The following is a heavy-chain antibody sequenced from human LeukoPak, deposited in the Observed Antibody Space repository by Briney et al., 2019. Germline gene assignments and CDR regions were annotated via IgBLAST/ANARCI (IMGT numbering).Heavy chain of an antibody. Sequence: SETLSLTCTVSGDSISSYYWNWIRQPPGKGLEWIGYIYYSGSTNYNPSLKSRVTISVDTSKNQFSLKLSSVTAADTAVYYCARKPIVSSSWYYFDYWGQGTLVTVSS. CDR1: GDSISSYY. D-gene: IGHD6-13*01. V-gene: IGHV4-59*01. J-gene: IGHJ4*02. CDR2: IYYSGST. CDR3: ARKPIVSSSWYYFDY.